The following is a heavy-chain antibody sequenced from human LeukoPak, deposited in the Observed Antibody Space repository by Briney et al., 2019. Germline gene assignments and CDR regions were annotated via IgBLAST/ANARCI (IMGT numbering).Heavy chain of an antibody. CDR1: GGSFSGYY. D-gene: IGHD3-10*01. CDR3: ARKRRWFGELIRNYYFDY. V-gene: IGHV4-34*01. CDR2: INHSGST. Sequence: SETLSLTCAVYGGSFSGYYWSWIRQPPGKGLEWIGEINHSGSTNYNPSLKSRVTISVDTSKNQFSLKLSSVTAADTAVYYCARKRRWFGELIRNYYFDYWGQGTLVTVSS. J-gene: IGHJ4*02.